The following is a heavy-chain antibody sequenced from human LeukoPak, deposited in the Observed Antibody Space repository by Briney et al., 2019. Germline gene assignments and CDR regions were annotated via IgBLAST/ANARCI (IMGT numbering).Heavy chain of an antibody. Sequence: AETLSLTCTVSGGSISTYYWSWIRRPPGKGLEWIAYIHASGPTNYNPSLKSRITISVDTSKNQFSLKLSSVTAADTAVYYCARHDAGIAARPFDNWGQGTLVTVSS. CDR3: ARHDAGIAARPFDN. J-gene: IGHJ4*02. CDR2: IHASGPT. D-gene: IGHD6-6*01. CDR1: GGSISTYY. V-gene: IGHV4-4*09.